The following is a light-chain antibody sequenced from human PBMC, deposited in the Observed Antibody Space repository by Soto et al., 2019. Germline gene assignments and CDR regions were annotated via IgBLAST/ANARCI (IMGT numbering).Light chain of an antibody. Sequence: DIQMTQSPAALSAFVGDRVTITCRARESISRRLAWYQHTPGKAPKLLIYDASALQSGVPTRFSGSGSGTEFSLTISSLQPDDSATYYCQNYSSHSGTFGQGTKVEIK. CDR2: DAS. V-gene: IGKV1-5*01. J-gene: IGKJ1*01. CDR1: ESISRR. CDR3: QNYSSHSGT.